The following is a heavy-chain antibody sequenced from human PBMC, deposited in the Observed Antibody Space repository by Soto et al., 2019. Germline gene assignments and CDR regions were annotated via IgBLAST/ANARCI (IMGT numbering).Heavy chain of an antibody. V-gene: IGHV4-30-4*01. CDR3: ARESPRDGVYAYGRAVYYYYGMDV. CDR1: GGSISSGDYY. D-gene: IGHD4-17*01. J-gene: IGHJ6*02. Sequence: SETLSLTCTVSGGSISSGDYYWSWIRQPPGKGLEWIGYIYYSGSTYYNPSLKSRVTISVDTSKNQFSLKLSSVTAADTAVYYCARESPRDGVYAYGRAVYYYYGMDVWGQGTTVTVSS. CDR2: IYYSGST.